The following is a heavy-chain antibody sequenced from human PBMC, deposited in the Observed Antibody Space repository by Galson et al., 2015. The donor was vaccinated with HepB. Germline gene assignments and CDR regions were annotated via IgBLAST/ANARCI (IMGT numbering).Heavy chain of an antibody. CDR1: GFMLSSYN. D-gene: IGHD6-19*01. J-gene: IGHJ5*02. Sequence: SLRLSCAASGFMLSSYNMNWVRQAPGKGLEWVSSISSSSDYIHYADSVKGRFTISRDNAKNTLYLQMNSLRAEDTAVYYCARDWGIAVAGTWWFDPWGQGTLVTVSS. V-gene: IGHV3-21*06. CDR3: ARDWGIAVAGTWWFDP. CDR2: ISSSSDYI.